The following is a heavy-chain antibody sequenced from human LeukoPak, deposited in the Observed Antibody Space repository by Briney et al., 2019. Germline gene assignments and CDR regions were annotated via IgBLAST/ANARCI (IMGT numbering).Heavy chain of an antibody. J-gene: IGHJ6*03. CDR3: ARARRARTAGYYYMDV. CDR1: AYTLTSYD. D-gene: IGHD2-2*01. CDR2: MNPNSGNT. Sequence: PSVKVSCKASAYTLTSYDINWVRQATGQGLEWMGWMNPNSGNTGYAQKFQGRVTMTRNTSISTAYMELSSLRSEDTAVYYCARARRARTAGYYYMDVWGKGTTVTVSS. V-gene: IGHV1-8*01.